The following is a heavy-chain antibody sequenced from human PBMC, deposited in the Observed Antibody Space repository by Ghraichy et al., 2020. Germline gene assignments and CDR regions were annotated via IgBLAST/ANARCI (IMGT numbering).Heavy chain of an antibody. V-gene: IGHV3-74*01. CDR2: INSDGSST. Sequence: GGSLRLSCAASGFTFSSYWMHWVRQAPGKGLVWVSRINSDGSSTSYADSVKGRFTISRDNAKNTLYLQMNSLRAEDTAVYYCARDPDTAMALYYYYGMDVWGQGTTVTVSS. J-gene: IGHJ6*02. CDR1: GFTFSSYW. CDR3: ARDPDTAMALYYYYGMDV. D-gene: IGHD5-18*01.